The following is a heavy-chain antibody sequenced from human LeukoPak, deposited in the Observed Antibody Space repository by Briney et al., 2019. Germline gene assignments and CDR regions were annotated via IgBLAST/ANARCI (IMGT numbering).Heavy chain of an antibody. CDR2: ISSSSSTI. CDR1: GFTFSSYS. J-gene: IGHJ4*02. Sequence: GGSLRLSCAASGFTFSSYSMTWVRQAPGKGLEWVSYISSSSSTIYYADSVKGRFTISRDNAKNSLYLQMNSLRAEDTAVYYCARGGVVVPDNWGQGTLVTVSS. D-gene: IGHD2-2*01. CDR3: ARGGVVVPDN. V-gene: IGHV3-48*01.